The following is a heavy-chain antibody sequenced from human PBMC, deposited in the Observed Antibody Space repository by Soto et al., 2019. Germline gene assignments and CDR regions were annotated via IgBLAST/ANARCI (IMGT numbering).Heavy chain of an antibody. CDR3: VRVCLWCMLYYMDV. J-gene: IGHJ6*03. CDR1: GYTFTSYD. V-gene: IGHV1-8*01. Sequence: QVQLVQSGAEVKKPGASVKVSCTASGYTFTSYDINWVRQATGQGLEWMGWMNPNSGNTGYAQKFQGRVTMTRNTSISTAYMELSSLRSEDTAVYYCVRVCLWCMLYYMDVWGKGTTVTVSS. CDR2: MNPNSGNT. D-gene: IGHD2-8*01.